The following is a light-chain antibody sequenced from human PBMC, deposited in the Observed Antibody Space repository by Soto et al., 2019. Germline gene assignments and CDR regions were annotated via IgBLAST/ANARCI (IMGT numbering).Light chain of an antibody. Sequence: VVTRCPYSLTVSLCSMATINCNSIQSVFYSSNNKNYLAWYQQKPGQSPKLLIYWASTRESGVPDRFSGSGSGTDFTPTISSLQAGDVAVYYCQQYYSPPRTFGQGTRLEIK. CDR3: QQYYSPPRT. V-gene: IGKV4-1*01. J-gene: IGKJ5*01. CDR1: QSVFYSSNNKNY. CDR2: WAS.